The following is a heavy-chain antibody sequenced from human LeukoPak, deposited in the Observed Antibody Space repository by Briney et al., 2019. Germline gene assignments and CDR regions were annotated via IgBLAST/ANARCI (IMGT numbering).Heavy chain of an antibody. D-gene: IGHD3-22*01. CDR3: ARAPNYDSSGSPDY. Sequence: ASVKVSCKASGYTFTRYGIIWVRQAPGQGLEWMGRIIPILGIANYAQKFQGRVTITADKSTSTAYMELSSLRSEDTAVYYCARAPNYDSSGSPDYWGQGTLVTVSS. V-gene: IGHV1-69*04. CDR1: GYTFTRYG. CDR2: IIPILGIA. J-gene: IGHJ4*02.